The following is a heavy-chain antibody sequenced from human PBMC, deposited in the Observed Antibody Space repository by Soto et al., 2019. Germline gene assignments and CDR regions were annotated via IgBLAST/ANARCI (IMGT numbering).Heavy chain of an antibody. CDR1: GFTFSSYG. CDR3: AKDGREQYYYYYMDV. J-gene: IGHJ6*03. CDR2: ISYDGSNK. Sequence: GSLRLSCAASGFTFSSYGMHWVRQAPGKGLEWVAVISYDGSNKYYADSVKGRFTISRDNSKNTLYLQMNSLRAEDTAVYYCAKDGREQYYYYYMDVWGKGTTVTVS. V-gene: IGHV3-30*18.